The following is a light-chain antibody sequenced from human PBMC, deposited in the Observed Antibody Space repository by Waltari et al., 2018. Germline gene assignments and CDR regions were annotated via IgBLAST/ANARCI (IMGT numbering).Light chain of an antibody. CDR3: SSCSYTPTTTVV. CDR2: EVT. Sequence: QSALTQPASVSGSPGQSITISCTRTFSDVGGYHYVSWYQHHPGKAPKLIIYEVTDRPSGVSNRFSGSKSGDTASLTISGLQAEDEADYYCSSCSYTPTTTVVFGTGTRVTVL. J-gene: IGLJ1*01. V-gene: IGLV2-14*01. CDR1: FSDVGGYHY.